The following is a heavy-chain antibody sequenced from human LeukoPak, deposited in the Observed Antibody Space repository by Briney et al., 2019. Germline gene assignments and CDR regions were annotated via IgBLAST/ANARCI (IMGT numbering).Heavy chain of an antibody. Sequence: PSQTLSLTCTVSGVSLSRGGYSWTWIRQPPRKGLEWIGDIYHTGNTNYNPSLKSRFTISVDASKNQVSLRLTSVTATDTAVYYCARQTLYYYDKADYWGQGTLVTASS. J-gene: IGHJ4*02. CDR3: ARQTLYYYDKADY. V-gene: IGHV4-30-2*03. D-gene: IGHD3-22*01. CDR2: IYHTGNT. CDR1: GVSLSRGGYS.